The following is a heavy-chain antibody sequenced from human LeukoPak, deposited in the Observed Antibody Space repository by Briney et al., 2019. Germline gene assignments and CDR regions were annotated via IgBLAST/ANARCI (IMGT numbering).Heavy chain of an antibody. CDR2: INPGGGST. J-gene: IGHJ4*02. Sequence: GASAKASCKASGYTFISYYIHWVRQAPGQGLEWMGIINPGGGSTSRAQKFQGRVTMTRDTSTSTVYMELSSLRSEDTAVYYCARDDGGSYLRYFDYWGRGTPVTVSS. V-gene: IGHV1-46*01. CDR3: ARDDGGSYLRYFDY. CDR1: GYTFISYY. D-gene: IGHD1-26*01.